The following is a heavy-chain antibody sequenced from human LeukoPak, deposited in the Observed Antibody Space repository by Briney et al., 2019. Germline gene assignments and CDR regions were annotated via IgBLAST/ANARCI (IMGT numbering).Heavy chain of an antibody. CDR2: INAGNGNT. J-gene: IGHJ4*02. CDR1: GYTFTTYA. V-gene: IGHV1-3*03. CDR3: ARSAGDSFDY. D-gene: IGHD2-21*02. Sequence: GASVKVSCKASGYTFTTYAMHWVRQAPGQRLEWMGWINAGNGNTKYSQEFQGRVTITRDTSASTAYVELSSLRSEDMAVYYCARSAGDSFDYWGQGTPVTVSS.